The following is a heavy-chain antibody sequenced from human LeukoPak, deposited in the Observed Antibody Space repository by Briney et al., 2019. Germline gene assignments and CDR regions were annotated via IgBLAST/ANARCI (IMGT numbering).Heavy chain of an antibody. Sequence: TSETLSLTCTVSGGSISSGDYYWSWIRQPPGKGLEWIGYIYYSGSTYYNPSLKSRVTISVDTSKNQFSLKLSSVTAADTAVYYCARGNSSSSAFDYWGQGTLVTVSS. V-gene: IGHV4-30-4*08. CDR2: IYYSGST. J-gene: IGHJ4*02. D-gene: IGHD6-6*01. CDR1: GGSISSGDYY. CDR3: ARGNSSSSAFDY.